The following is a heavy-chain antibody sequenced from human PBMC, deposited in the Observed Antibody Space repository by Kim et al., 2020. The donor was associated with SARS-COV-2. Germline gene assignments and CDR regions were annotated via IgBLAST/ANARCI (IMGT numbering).Heavy chain of an antibody. D-gene: IGHD5-12*01. J-gene: IGHJ4*02. Sequence: NPSLKSRVTISVETSKNQFSLRLSSVTAADTAVYYCARGREWLRFYYFDYWGQGTLVTVSS. CDR3: ARGREWLRFYYFDY. V-gene: IGHV4-34*01.